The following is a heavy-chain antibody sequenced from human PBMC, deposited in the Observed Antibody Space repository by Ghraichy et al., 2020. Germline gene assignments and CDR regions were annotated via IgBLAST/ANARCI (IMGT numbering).Heavy chain of an antibody. Sequence: ASVKVSCKASGYTFTSYGISWVRQAPGQGLEWMGWISAYNGNTNYAQKLQGRVTMTTDTSTSTAYMELRSLRSDDTAVYYCAGGTYSSSWSYYYYGMDVWGQGTTVTVSS. J-gene: IGHJ6*02. D-gene: IGHD6-13*01. CDR1: GYTFTSYG. V-gene: IGHV1-18*01. CDR2: ISAYNGNT. CDR3: AGGTYSSSWSYYYYGMDV.